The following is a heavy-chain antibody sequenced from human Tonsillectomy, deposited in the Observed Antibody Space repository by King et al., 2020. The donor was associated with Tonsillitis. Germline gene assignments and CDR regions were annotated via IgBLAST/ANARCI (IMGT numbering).Heavy chain of an antibody. CDR2: ISAYNGNT. CDR3: ARDRVVIHWGRQYYYYGMDV. D-gene: IGHD3-22*01. J-gene: IGHJ6*02. Sequence: VQLVESGAEVKKPGASVKVSCKASGYTFTSYGISWVRQAPGQGLEWMGWISAYNGNTNYAQKLQGRVTMTTDTSSSTAYMELRSLRSDDTAVYYCARDRVVIHWGRQYYYYGMDVWGQGTTVTVSS. CDR1: GYTFTSYG. V-gene: IGHV1-18*01.